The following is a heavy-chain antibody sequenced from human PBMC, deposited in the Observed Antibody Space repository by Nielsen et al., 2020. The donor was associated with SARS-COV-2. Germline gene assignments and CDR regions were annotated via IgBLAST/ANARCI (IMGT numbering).Heavy chain of an antibody. V-gene: IGHV1-46*01. J-gene: IGHJ6*02. Sequence: WVRQAPGQGLEWMGIVNPSGGSTSYAQKFQGRVTMTRNTSISTAYMELSSLRSEDTAVYYCARSGDTAMFWDYYYYGMDVWGQGTTVTVSS. CDR3: ARSGDTAMFWDYYYYGMDV. D-gene: IGHD5-18*01. CDR2: VNPSGGST.